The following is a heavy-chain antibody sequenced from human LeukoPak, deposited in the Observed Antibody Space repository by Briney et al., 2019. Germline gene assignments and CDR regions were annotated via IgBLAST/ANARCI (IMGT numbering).Heavy chain of an antibody. D-gene: IGHD3-9*01. CDR3: ARGYDILTGYYPFDY. CDR2: IYHSGST. J-gene: IGHJ4*02. CDR1: GGSISSGGYY. Sequence: SETLSLTCTVSGGSISSGGYYWSWIRQPPGKGLEWIGYIYHSGSTNYNPSLKSRVTISVDTSKNQFSLKLSSMTAADTAVYYRARGYDILTGYYPFDYWGQGTLVTVSS. V-gene: IGHV4-61*08.